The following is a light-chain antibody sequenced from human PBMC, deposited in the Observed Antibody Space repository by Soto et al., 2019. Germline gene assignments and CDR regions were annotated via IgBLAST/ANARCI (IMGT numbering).Light chain of an antibody. V-gene: IGKV3D-20*01. Sequence: IVLAQSPATLSLSPGEGATLYCGASQRVSGGFLAWYQQKPGLAPRVILYDTSFRATGIHDRFSGSGSGTDFTLTISRLDPEDFAVYYCKQYGSSASFGQGTKVDIK. CDR3: KQYGSSAS. CDR2: DTS. J-gene: IGKJ1*01. CDR1: QRVSGGF.